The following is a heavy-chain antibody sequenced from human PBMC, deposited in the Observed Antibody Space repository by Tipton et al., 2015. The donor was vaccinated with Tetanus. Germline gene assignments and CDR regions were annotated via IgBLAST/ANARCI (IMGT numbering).Heavy chain of an antibody. V-gene: IGHV5-10-1*01. CDR3: ATSVSPGYSRGIYAY. CDR2: TDPNDSHS. D-gene: IGHD6-19*01. CDR1: GYSFSNYW. Sequence: VQLVQSGTEVKKPGEPLRISCKGSGYSFSNYWITWVRQMPGKGLEWVGRTDPNDSHSTYSPSLSGHVTFAADKYISTAYLQWSRLNASDAAVYCCATSVSPGYSRGIYAYWGQGTLVSVSS. J-gene: IGHJ4*02.